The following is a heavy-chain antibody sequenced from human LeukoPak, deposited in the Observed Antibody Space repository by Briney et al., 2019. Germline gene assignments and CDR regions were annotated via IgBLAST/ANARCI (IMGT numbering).Heavy chain of an antibody. CDR3: ARYGDYDFDY. CDR1: GVSISSGNYY. Sequence: SQTLSLTCTVSGVSISSGNYYWSWIRQHPGKGLEWIGYIYYSGSTYYNPSLESRVTMSVDTSKNQFSLNLNSVTAADTAVYYCARYGDYDFDYWGQGTLVTVSS. D-gene: IGHD4-17*01. J-gene: IGHJ4*02. V-gene: IGHV4-31*03. CDR2: IYYSGST.